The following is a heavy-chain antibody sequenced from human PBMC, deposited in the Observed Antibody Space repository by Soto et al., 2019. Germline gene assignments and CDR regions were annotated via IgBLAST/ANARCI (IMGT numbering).Heavy chain of an antibody. D-gene: IGHD5-18*01. CDR1: GYNFAGYW. J-gene: IGHJ6*02. V-gene: IGHV5-51*01. CDR3: ARSPYSYGFYYYYYGMDV. CDR2: IFPGDSDT. Sequence: GESLKISCKTSGYNFAGYWIGWVRQMPGKGLEWLGIIFPGDSDTKYSPSFQGQVIISADKSISTAYLQWSSLKASDTAMYYCARSPYSYGFYYYYYGMDVWGQGTTVTVSS.